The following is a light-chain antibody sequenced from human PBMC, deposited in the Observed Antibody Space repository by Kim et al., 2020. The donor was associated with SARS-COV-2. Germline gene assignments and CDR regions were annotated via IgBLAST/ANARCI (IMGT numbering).Light chain of an antibody. CDR3: QQYDNVPPIT. CDR2: DAS. CDR1: QDISTY. Sequence: DIQMTQSPPSLSASVGDRVTITCQASQDISTYLNWYQQKPGKAPKFLIYDASNLATGVPSRFSGSGSGTHFTLTISSLQPEDVAIYFCQQYDNVPPITFGQGTRLEIK. V-gene: IGKV1-33*01. J-gene: IGKJ5*01.